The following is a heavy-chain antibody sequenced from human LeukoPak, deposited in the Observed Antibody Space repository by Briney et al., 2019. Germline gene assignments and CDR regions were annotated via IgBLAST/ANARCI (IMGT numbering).Heavy chain of an antibody. V-gene: IGHV1-2*02. CDR3: ARGRSWRRYSPYYFDY. CDR1: GYTFTGYY. J-gene: IGHJ4*02. CDR2: INPNSGGT. D-gene: IGHD1-26*01. Sequence: GASVKVSCKASGYTFTGYYMHWVRQAPGQGLEWMGWINPNSGGTNYAQKFQGRVTMTRDTSISTAYMELSRLRSDDTAVYYCARGRSWRRYSPYYFDYWGQGTLVTVSS.